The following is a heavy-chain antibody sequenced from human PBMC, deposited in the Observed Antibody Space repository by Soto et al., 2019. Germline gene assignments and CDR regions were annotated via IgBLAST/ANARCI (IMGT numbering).Heavy chain of an antibody. J-gene: IGHJ6*01. V-gene: IGHV4-30-4*01. CDR3: ARDSKGVAATRAGDYYGMDV. CDR1: GGPISSGDYY. D-gene: IGHD2-15*01. CDR2: IYYSGTT. Sequence: QVQLQESGPGLVKPSQTLSLTCTVSGGPISSGDYYWSWIRQPPGKGLEWIGYIYYSGTTYYNPSLKSRVTMSVVTFKNQFSLKLSSVTAADTAVYYCARDSKGVAATRAGDYYGMDVW.